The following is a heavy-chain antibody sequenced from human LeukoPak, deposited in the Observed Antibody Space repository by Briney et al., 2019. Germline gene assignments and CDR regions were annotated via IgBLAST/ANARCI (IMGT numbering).Heavy chain of an antibody. J-gene: IGHJ4*02. CDR3: AKEKSSSGFFDY. D-gene: IGHD3-22*01. V-gene: IGHV3-23*01. CDR1: GFTFSSYA. Sequence: GGSLRLSCAASGFTFSSYAMRWVRQAPGKGLEWVSAIGGSGGRTYYADSVKGRFTISRDNSKNTLYLQMNSLRAEDTSVYYCAKEKSSSGFFDYWGQGTLVTVSS. CDR2: IGGSGGRT.